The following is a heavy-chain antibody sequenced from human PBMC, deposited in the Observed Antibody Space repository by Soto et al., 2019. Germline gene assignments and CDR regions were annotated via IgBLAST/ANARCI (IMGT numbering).Heavy chain of an antibody. CDR1: GFTFSNAW. CDR2: IKSKTDGGTT. J-gene: IGHJ6*02. D-gene: IGHD5-18*01. Sequence: EVQLVESGGGLVKPGGSLRLSCAASGFTFSNAWMNWVRQAPGKGLEWVGRIKSKTDGGTTDYAAPVKGRFTISRDDSKNTLYLQMNSLKTEDTAVYYCTTDRDTWIQLWLRYYYYGMDVWGQGTTVTVSS. CDR3: TTDRDTWIQLWLRYYYYGMDV. V-gene: IGHV3-15*07.